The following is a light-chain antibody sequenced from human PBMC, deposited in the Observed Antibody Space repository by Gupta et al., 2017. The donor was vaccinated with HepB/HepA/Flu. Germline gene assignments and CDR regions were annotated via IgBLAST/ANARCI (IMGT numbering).Light chain of an antibody. J-gene: IGLJ3*02. V-gene: IGLV1-44*01. CDR3: AAWDDSRNGCV. CDR1: SSNIGSNT. CDR2: SNN. Sequence: QSVLTQPPSASGTPGQRVTIPCSGSSSNIGSNTVNWYQQLPGTAPKLLIYSNNQRPSGVPDRFSGSKSGTSASLAISGLQSEDEADYYCAAWDDSRNGCVFGGGTKLTVL.